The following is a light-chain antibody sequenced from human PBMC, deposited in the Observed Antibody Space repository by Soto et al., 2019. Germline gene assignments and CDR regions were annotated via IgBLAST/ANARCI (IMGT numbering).Light chain of an antibody. CDR1: NSNIGGNT. Sequence: QSVLTQPPSASGTPGQRVTISCSGSNSNIGGNTVNWYQQLPGAAPKLLMYSNDQRPSGVPDRFSGSKFGTTASLDISGLQSEDEADYHCATWDDSLNAAVFGAGTKVTVL. J-gene: IGLJ1*01. V-gene: IGLV1-44*01. CDR2: SND. CDR3: ATWDDSLNAAV.